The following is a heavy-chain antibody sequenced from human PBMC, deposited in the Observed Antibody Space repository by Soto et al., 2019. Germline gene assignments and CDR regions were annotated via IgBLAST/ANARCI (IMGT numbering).Heavy chain of an antibody. J-gene: IGHJ3*02. CDR2: INPYSGGA. D-gene: IGHD2-2*01. V-gene: IGHV1-2*02. Sequence: ASVKVSCKASGYTFTDYFIHWVRQAPGQGLEWIGWINPYSGGADLSQKFQGRVTMTRDTSISTAYMEVSSLRSEDTAVYYCATGRGSADIVVVPAALDAFDIWGQGTMVTVSS. CDR1: GYTFTDYF. CDR3: ATGRGSADIVVVPAALDAFDI.